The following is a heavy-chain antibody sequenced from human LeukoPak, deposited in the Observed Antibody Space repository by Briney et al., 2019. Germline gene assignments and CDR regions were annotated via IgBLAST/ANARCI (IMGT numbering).Heavy chain of an antibody. Sequence: SETLSLTCAVSGYSISSGYYWGWIRQPPGKGLEWIGSIYHSGSTYYNPSLKSRVTISVDTSRNQFSLKLSSVTAADTAVYYCASPKYCSSTSCYIRYARYFQHWGQGTLVTVSS. CDR3: ASPKYCSSTSCYIRYARYFQH. D-gene: IGHD2-2*02. CDR2: IYHSGST. J-gene: IGHJ1*01. CDR1: GYSISSGYY. V-gene: IGHV4-38-2*01.